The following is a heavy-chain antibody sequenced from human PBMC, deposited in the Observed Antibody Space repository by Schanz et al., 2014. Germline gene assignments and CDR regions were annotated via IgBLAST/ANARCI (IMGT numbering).Heavy chain of an antibody. J-gene: IGHJ4*02. Sequence: EVQLVESGGGLVKPGGSLRLSCAASGFTFSSYGMNWVRQAPGKGLEWVSYISSSSSYIYYADSMKGRFTISRDNTKNSVFLQMSSLRAEDTAVYYCARGTPFLCDYWGQGTLVTVSS. V-gene: IGHV3-21*02. CDR2: ISSSSSYI. CDR1: GFTFSSYG. CDR3: ARGTPFLCDY. D-gene: IGHD3-16*01.